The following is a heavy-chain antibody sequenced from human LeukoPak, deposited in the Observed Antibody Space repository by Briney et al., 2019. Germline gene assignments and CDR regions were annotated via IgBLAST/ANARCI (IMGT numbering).Heavy chain of an antibody. V-gene: IGHV3-23*01. CDR1: GFTFSSYA. CDR2: ISGSGGST. D-gene: IGHD3-10*01. CDR3: AKVTTNYYGSGSYYPSDY. Sequence: PGGSLRLSCAASGFTFSSYAMSWVRQAPGKGLEWVSAISGSGGSTYYADSVKGRFTISRDNSKNTLYLQMNSLRAEDTAVYYCAKVTTNYYGSGSYYPSDYWGQGTLATVSS. J-gene: IGHJ4*02.